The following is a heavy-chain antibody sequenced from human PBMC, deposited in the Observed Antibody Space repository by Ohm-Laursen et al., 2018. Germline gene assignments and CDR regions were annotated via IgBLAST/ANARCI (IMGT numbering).Heavy chain of an antibody. D-gene: IGHD2-8*01. CDR3: ARYLPSMDYYYGMDV. CDR2: VYTSGST. V-gene: IGHV4-4*07. Sequence: SETLSLTCTVSGGSIKTYYWSWIRQPAGKRLEWIGRVYTSGSTNYNPSLKSRVTMSVDTSKNQFSLKLSSVTAADTAVYYCARYLPSMDYYYGMDVWGQGTTVTVSS. J-gene: IGHJ6*02. CDR1: GGSIKTYY.